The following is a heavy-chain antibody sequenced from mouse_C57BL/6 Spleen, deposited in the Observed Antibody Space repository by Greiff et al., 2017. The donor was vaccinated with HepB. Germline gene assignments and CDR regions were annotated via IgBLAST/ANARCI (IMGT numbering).Heavy chain of an antibody. CDR1: GYSFTSYY. V-gene: IGHV1-66*01. Sequence: QVQLQQPGPELVKPGASVKISCKASGYSFTSYYIHWVKQRPGQGLEWIGWIYPGSGNTKYNEKFKGKATLTADTSSSTAYMQLSSLTSEDSAVYYCAREGLFYGSEAMDYWGQGTSVTVSS. J-gene: IGHJ4*01. CDR3: AREGLFYGSEAMDY. CDR2: IYPGSGNT. D-gene: IGHD1-1*01.